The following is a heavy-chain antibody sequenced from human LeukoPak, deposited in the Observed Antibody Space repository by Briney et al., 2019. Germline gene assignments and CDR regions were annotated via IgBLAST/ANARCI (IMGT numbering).Heavy chain of an antibody. J-gene: IGHJ4*02. D-gene: IGHD3-3*01. Sequence: PSETLSLTCAVYGGSFSGYYWSWIRQPPGNGLEWIGEINHSGSTNYNPSLKSRVTISVDTSKNQFSLKLSSVTAADTAVYYCARGLRFLADWGQGTLVTVSS. CDR2: INHSGST. V-gene: IGHV4-34*01. CDR3: ARGLRFLAD. CDR1: GGSFSGYY.